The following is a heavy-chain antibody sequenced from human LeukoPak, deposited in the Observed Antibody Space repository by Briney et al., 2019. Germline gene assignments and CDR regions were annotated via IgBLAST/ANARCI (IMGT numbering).Heavy chain of an antibody. CDR2: INHSGST. D-gene: IGHD2-15*01. CDR3: ARNVAGPHDY. J-gene: IGHJ4*02. CDR1: GGSFSGYY. V-gene: IGHV4-34*01. Sequence: SETLSLTCAVYGGSFSGYYWSWIRQPPGKGLEWIGEINHSGSTNYNPSLKSRVTISVDTSKNQFSLKLSSVTAADTAVYYCARNVAGPHDYWGQGTLVTVSS.